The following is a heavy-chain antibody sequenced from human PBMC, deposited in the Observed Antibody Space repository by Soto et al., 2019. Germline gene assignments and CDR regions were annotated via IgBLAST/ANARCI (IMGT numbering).Heavy chain of an antibody. CDR2: IVVGSGNT. D-gene: IGHD2-15*01. Sequence: SVKVSCKASGFTFTSSAVQWVRQARGQRLEWIGWIVVGSGNTNYAQKFQERVTITRDMSTSTAYMELSSLRSEDTAVDYCARDHPASVDDALDIWGQGSMVTVSS. J-gene: IGHJ3*02. CDR3: ARDHPASVDDALDI. V-gene: IGHV1-58*01. CDR1: GFTFTSSA.